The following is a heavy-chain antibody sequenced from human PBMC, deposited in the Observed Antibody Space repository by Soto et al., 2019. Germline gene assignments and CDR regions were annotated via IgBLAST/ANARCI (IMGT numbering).Heavy chain of an antibody. CDR1: GGSISSGDYY. Sequence: QVQLQESGPGLVKPSQTLSLTCTVSGGSISSGDYYWSWIRQPPGKGLEWIGYIYYSGSTYYNPSLKSRVNISVDTSKNQFSLKLSSVTAADTAVYYCARVRTMVRGVIVPYYGMDVWGQGTTVTVSS. V-gene: IGHV4-30-4*01. CDR3: ARVRTMVRGVIVPYYGMDV. J-gene: IGHJ6*02. D-gene: IGHD3-10*01. CDR2: IYYSGST.